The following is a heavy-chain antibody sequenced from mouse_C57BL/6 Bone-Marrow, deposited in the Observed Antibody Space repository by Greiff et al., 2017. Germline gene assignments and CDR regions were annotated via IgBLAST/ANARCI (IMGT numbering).Heavy chain of an antibody. J-gene: IGHJ4*01. CDR2: IRNKANGYTT. D-gene: IGHD2-12*01. Sequence: EVQGVESGGGLVQPGGSLSLSCAASGFTFTDYYMSWVRQPPGKALEWLGFIRNKANGYTTEYSASVKGRFTISRETSQSILYLQMNALRAEDSDTSYGASSDYSNDDAMDYWGQGTSVTVSS. CDR1: GFTFTDYY. V-gene: IGHV7-3*01. CDR3: ASSDYSNDDAMDY.